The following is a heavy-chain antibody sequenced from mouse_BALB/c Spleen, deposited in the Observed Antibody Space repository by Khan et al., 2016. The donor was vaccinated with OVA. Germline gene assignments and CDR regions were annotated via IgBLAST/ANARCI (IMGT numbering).Heavy chain of an antibody. Sequence: QIQLVQSGPELKKPGETVKISCKAPGYTFTNYGMNWVKQAPGKGLKWMGWINTYTGEPTYADDFKGRFAFSLETSANTAYLQINNLKNEDTATCVCATSASYWFFDVWGAGTTVTVSS. J-gene: IGHJ1*01. CDR2: INTYTGEP. CDR3: ATSASYWFFDV. CDR1: GYTFTNYG. D-gene: IGHD6-1*01. V-gene: IGHV9-3-1*01.